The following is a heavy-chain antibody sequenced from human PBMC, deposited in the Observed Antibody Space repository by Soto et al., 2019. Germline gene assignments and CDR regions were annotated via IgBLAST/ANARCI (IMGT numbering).Heavy chain of an antibody. Sequence: QVHLQESGPGLVKPSETMLLTCTASGASIRNFYWYWVRQFPGKGLELIGQIYNGERTKQNPSLKTRVTITVDTSKNQFSLKLSSVTVADTAVYYCAQTTGWPGFDYWGQGTLVAVSS. CDR3: AQTTGWPGFDY. CDR2: IYNGERT. V-gene: IGHV4-59*01. J-gene: IGHJ4*02. CDR1: GASIRNFY. D-gene: IGHD6-19*01.